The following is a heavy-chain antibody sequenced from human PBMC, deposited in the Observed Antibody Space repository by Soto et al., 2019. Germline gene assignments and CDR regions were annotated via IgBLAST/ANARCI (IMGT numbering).Heavy chain of an antibody. CDR1: GGSISSYY. Sequence: SSETLSLTCTVSGGSISSYYWSWIRQPPGKGLEWIGYIYYSGSTNYNPSLKSRVTISVDTSKNQFSLKLSSVTAADTAVYYCARKYYDILTGYYYFDYWGQGTLVTVS. D-gene: IGHD3-9*01. CDR3: ARKYYDILTGYYYFDY. CDR2: IYYSGST. V-gene: IGHV4-59*01. J-gene: IGHJ4*02.